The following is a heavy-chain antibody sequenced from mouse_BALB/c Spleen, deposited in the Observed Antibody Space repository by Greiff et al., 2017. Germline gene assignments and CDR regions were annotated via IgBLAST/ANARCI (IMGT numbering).Heavy chain of an antibody. V-gene: IGHV5-4*02. D-gene: IGHD2-3*01. CDR1: GFTFSDYY. CDR2: ISDGGSYT. Sequence: EVHLVESGGGLVKPGGSLKLSCAASGFTFSDYYMYWVRQTPEKRLEWVATISDGGSYTYYPDSVKWRFTISRDNAKNNLYLQMSRLKSEDTAMYYWARNGYYSLFAYWGQGTLVTVSA. CDR3: ARNGYYSLFAY. J-gene: IGHJ3*01.